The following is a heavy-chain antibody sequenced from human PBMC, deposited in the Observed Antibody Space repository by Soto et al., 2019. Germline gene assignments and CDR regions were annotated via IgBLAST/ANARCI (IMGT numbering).Heavy chain of an antibody. Sequence: ESLKISCAASRFTFSSYSMNWVRQAPWKGLEWVSSISSSSSYIYYADSVKGRFTISRDNAKNSLYLQMNSLRAEDTAVYYCARDLKISPPPEAHYYYYYGMDVWGQGTTVTVSS. V-gene: IGHV3-21*01. CDR2: ISSSSSYI. CDR1: RFTFSSYS. J-gene: IGHJ6*02. CDR3: ARDLKISPPPEAHYYYYYGMDV.